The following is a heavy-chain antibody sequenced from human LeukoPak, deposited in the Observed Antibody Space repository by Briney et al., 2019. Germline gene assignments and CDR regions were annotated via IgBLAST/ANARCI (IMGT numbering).Heavy chain of an antibody. CDR2: IYGGGRT. CDR1: GFTVSSNY. V-gene: IGHV3-66*01. CDR3: AAGTSGCNE. J-gene: IGHJ4*02. Sequence: GGSLRLSCAASGFTVSSNYMNWVRQAPGKGLEWVSVIYGGGRTYYADSVKGRFTISRDNSKNTLYLQMNSLRAEDTAVYYCAAGTSGCNEWGQGTVVSISS. D-gene: IGHD1-26*01.